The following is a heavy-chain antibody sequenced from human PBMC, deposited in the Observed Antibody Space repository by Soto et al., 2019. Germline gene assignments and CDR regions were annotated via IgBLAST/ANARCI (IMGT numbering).Heavy chain of an antibody. Sequence: HPGGSLRLSYAASGFTFSSYGMHGVRQAPGKGLEWVAVISYDGSNKYYADSVKGRFTISRDNSKNTLYLQMNSLRAEDTVVYYCAKDHRKIAVAGYAFDIWGQGTMVTVSS. V-gene: IGHV3-30*18. CDR1: GFTFSSYG. J-gene: IGHJ3*02. CDR2: ISYDGSNK. CDR3: AKDHRKIAVAGYAFDI. D-gene: IGHD6-19*01.